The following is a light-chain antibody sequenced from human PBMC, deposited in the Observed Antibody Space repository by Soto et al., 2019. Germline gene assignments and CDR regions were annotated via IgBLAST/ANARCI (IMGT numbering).Light chain of an antibody. J-gene: IGLJ2*01. Sequence: QSALTQPASVSGSPGQSITIACTGTSSDVGGYNYVSWYQQYPGKAPKLMIYDVSNRPSGVSNRFSGSKSGNTASLTISGLQAEDEAEYYCSSYTSSRIVVFGGGTKLNVL. CDR2: DVS. CDR1: SSDVGGYNY. CDR3: SSYTSSRIVV. V-gene: IGLV2-14*01.